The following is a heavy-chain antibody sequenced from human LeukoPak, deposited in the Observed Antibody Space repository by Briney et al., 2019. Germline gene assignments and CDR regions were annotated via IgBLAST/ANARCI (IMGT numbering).Heavy chain of an antibody. V-gene: IGHV4-61*02. D-gene: IGHD6-13*01. CDR1: GGSISSGGYY. J-gene: IGHJ4*02. CDR3: ASSSSWYLFDY. Sequence: SETLSLTCTVSGGSISSGGYYWSWIRQPAGKGLEWIGRIYTSGSTNYNPSLKSRVTMSVDTSKNQFSLKLSSVTAADTAVYYCASSSSWYLFDYWGQGTLVTVSS. CDR2: IYTSGST.